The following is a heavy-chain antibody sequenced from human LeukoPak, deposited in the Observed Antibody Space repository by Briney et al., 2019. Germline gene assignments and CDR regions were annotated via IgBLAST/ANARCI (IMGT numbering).Heavy chain of an antibody. CDR3: ARERPGIAAAGPFDY. Sequence: PGRSLRPSCAASGFTFSSYAMHWVRQAPGKGLEWVAVISYDGSNKYYADSVKGRFTISRDNSKNTLYLQMNSLRAEDTAVYYCARERPGIAAAGPFDYWGQGTLVTVSS. V-gene: IGHV3-30-3*01. D-gene: IGHD6-13*01. CDR1: GFTFSSYA. CDR2: ISYDGSNK. J-gene: IGHJ4*02.